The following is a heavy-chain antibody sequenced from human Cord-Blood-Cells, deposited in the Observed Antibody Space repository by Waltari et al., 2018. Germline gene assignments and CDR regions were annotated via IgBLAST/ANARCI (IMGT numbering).Heavy chain of an antibody. CDR1: GGSFSGYY. CDR2: INHSGST. J-gene: IGHJ4*02. D-gene: IGHD1-26*01. Sequence: QVQLQQWGAGLLKPSETLSLTCAVYGGSFSGYYWSWISRPPGKGLEWIGEINHSGSTNYNPSLKSRVTISVDTSKNQFSLKLSSVTAADTAVYYCARVYSGSFLFDYWGQGTLVTVSS. V-gene: IGHV4-34*01. CDR3: ARVYSGSFLFDY.